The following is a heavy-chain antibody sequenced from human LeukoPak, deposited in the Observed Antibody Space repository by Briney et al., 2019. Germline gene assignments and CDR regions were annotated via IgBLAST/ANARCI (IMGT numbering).Heavy chain of an antibody. J-gene: IGHJ4*02. CDR1: GFMFSTYG. CDR2: IYSGGRP. CDR3: ARLGSPPGSDYYHFDY. D-gene: IGHD3-22*01. V-gene: IGHV3-66*04. Sequence: PGGSLRLSCAASGFMFSTYGMHWVRQAPGKGLEWVSVIYSGGRPYYADSVKGRFTISRDNSKNTLYLQMNSLRAEDTAVYYCARLGSPPGSDYYHFDYWGQGTLVTVSS.